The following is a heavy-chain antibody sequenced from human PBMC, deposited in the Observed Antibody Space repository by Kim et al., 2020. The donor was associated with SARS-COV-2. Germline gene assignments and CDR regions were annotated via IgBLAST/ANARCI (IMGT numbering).Heavy chain of an antibody. CDR1: GYSFTSYW. CDR3: ARLGTATTYGMDV. D-gene: IGHD1-26*01. V-gene: IGHV5-51*01. J-gene: IGHJ6*02. Sequence: GESLKISCKGFGYSFTSYWIGWVRQMPGKGLEWMGIIYPGDSDTRYSPSFQGQVTISADKSISTAYLQWSSLKASDTAMYYCARLGTATTYGMDVWGQGTTVTVSS. CDR2: IYPGDSDT.